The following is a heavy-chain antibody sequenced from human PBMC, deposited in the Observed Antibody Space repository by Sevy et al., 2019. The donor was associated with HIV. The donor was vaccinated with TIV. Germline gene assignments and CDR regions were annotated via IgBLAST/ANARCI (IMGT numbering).Heavy chain of an antibody. J-gene: IGHJ4*02. V-gene: IGHV3-7*01. Sequence: GGSLLSCAASGFTFSSYWMSWVRQAPGKGLEWVANIKQDGSEKYYVDSVKGRFTISRDNAKNSLYLQMNSLRAEDTAVYYCAREMNYYDVDYWGQGTLVTVSS. CDR3: AREMNYYDVDY. CDR2: IKQDGSEK. D-gene: IGHD3-22*01. CDR1: GFTFSSYW.